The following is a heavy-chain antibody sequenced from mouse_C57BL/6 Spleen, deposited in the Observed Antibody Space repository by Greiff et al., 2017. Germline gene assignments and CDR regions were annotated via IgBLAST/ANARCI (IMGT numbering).Heavy chain of an antibody. J-gene: IGHJ2*01. CDR2: INPNNGGT. CDR3: ARTSLRRGFDY. D-gene: IGHD2-12*01. V-gene: IGHV1-26*01. Sequence: VQLQQSGPELVKPGASVKISCKASGYTFTDYYMNWVKQSHGKSLEWIGDINPNNGGTSYNQKFKGKATLTVDKSSSTAYMELRSLTSEDSAVYYCARTSLRRGFDYWGQGTTLTVSS. CDR1: GYTFTDYY.